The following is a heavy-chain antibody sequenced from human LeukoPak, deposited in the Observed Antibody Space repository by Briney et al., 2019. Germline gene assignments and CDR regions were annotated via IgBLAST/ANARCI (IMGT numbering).Heavy chain of an antibody. CDR1: GGSFSGYY. Sequence: SETLSLTSAVYGGSFSGYYWSWIRQPPGKGLEWIGEINHSGSTNYNPSLKSRVTISVDTSKNQFSLKLSSVTAADTAVYYCARGPTYCSSTSCYKADYYYYYYMDVWGKGTTVTVSS. CDR3: ARGPTYCSSTSCYKADYYYYYYMDV. V-gene: IGHV4-34*01. CDR2: INHSGST. D-gene: IGHD2-2*02. J-gene: IGHJ6*03.